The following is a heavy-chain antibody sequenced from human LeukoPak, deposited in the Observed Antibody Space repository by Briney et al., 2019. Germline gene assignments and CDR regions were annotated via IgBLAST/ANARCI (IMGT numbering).Heavy chain of an antibody. D-gene: IGHD1-1*01. CDR1: GFTFSSHG. Sequence: GGSLRLSCAASGFTFSSHGMHWVRQAPGKGLEWVAVISYDGSKKYYADSVKGRFTISRDNAKNTVYLQMNSLRAEDTAGYYCSKEKYNWNDYYDYWGQGTLVSVSS. J-gene: IGHJ4*02. CDR3: SKEKYNWNDYYDY. V-gene: IGHV3-30*18. CDR2: ISYDGSKK.